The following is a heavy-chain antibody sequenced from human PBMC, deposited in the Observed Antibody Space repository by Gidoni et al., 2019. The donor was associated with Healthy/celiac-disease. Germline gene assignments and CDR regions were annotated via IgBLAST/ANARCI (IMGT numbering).Heavy chain of an antibody. Sequence: EVQLVESGGGLVKPGGSLRLSCAASGFTFSRYSMNWVRQAPGKGLEWVSSISSSSSYINYADSVKGRFTISRDNAKNSLYLQMNSLRAEDTAVYYCARDAQTYYDFWSGYPDYYYYGMDVWGQGTTVTVS. V-gene: IGHV3-21*01. CDR2: ISSSSSYI. CDR1: GFTFSRYS. D-gene: IGHD3-3*01. CDR3: ARDAQTYYDFWSGYPDYYYYGMDV. J-gene: IGHJ6*02.